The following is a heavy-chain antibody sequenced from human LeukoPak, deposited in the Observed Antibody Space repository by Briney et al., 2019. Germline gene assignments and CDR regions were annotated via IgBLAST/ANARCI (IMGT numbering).Heavy chain of an antibody. J-gene: IGHJ1*01. CDR3: ARTDYYYDSSGLQYVQH. V-gene: IGHV3-23*01. CDR1: GFTFSSYA. Sequence: GGSLRLSCAASGFTFSSYAMHWVRQAPGKGLEWVSGISGSGDNTYYADSVKGRITISRDNSKNTVYLQMNSLRAEDTAVYYCARTDYYYDSSGLQYVQHWGQGTLVTVSS. CDR2: ISGSGDNT. D-gene: IGHD3-22*01.